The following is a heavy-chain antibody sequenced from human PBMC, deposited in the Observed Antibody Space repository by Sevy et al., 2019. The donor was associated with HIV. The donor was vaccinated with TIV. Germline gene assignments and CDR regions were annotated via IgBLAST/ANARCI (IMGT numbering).Heavy chain of an antibody. CDR1: RFSFDDYA. V-gene: IGHV3-9*01. Sequence: GGSLRLSCAASRFSFDDYAMHWVRQAPGKGLEWVSGISSNSGRVDYADSVKGRFTISRDNAKDSLYLQMNNLRDEDTALYYCTKDNVIAVAAEVDAFDIWGQGTMVTVSS. CDR2: ISSNSGRV. J-gene: IGHJ3*02. D-gene: IGHD6-19*01. CDR3: TKDNVIAVAAEVDAFDI.